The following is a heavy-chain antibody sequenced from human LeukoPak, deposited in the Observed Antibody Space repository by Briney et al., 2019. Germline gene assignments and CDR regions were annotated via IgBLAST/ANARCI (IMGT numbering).Heavy chain of an antibody. D-gene: IGHD1-7*01. CDR1: GGTFSSYA. CDR2: IIPIFGTA. Sequence: ASVKVSCKASGGTFSSYAISWVRQAPGQGLEWMGGIIPIFGTANYAQKFQGRVTITADESTSTAYMELSSLRSEDTAVYYCARDYVTGTTFSWFDPWGQGTLVTVSS. J-gene: IGHJ5*02. V-gene: IGHV1-69*13. CDR3: ARDYVTGTTFSWFDP.